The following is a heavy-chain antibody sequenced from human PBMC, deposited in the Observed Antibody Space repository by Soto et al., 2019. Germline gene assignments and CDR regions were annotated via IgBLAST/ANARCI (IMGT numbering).Heavy chain of an antibody. CDR2: ISSYTRST. D-gene: IGHD2-15*01. J-gene: IGHJ5*01. CDR1: GYTFSSYG. CDR3: AIDTNMGHCIGGSGDCFDS. Sequence: ASVKVSCKASGYTFSSYGIPCMRQAPGQGLEWMGWISSYTRSTNYTQKLQGRVTLTADTSITTAYRELSSLRPDDTAGYYCAIDTNMGHCIGGSGDCFDSWGQGTLVTVSS. V-gene: IGHV1-18*04.